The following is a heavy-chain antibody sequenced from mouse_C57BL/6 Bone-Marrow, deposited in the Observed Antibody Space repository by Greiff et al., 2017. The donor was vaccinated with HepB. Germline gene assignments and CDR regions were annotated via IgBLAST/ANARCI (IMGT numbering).Heavy chain of an antibody. CDR3: AMIITVVAEGYFDV. V-gene: IGHV1-18*01. CDR2: INPYNGDT. Sequence: EVQLQQSGPELVKPGASVKISCKASGYTFTDYYMDWVKQRHGQSLEWIGRINPYNGDTNYNQKFKGKATLTVDKSSSTAYMELRSLTSEDSAVYYCAMIITVVAEGYFDVWGTRTTVTVSS. CDR1: GYTFTDYY. D-gene: IGHD1-1*01. J-gene: IGHJ1*03.